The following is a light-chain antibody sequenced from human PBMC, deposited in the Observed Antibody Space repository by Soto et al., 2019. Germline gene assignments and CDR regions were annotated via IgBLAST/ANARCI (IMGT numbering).Light chain of an antibody. CDR1: QGIGTY. V-gene: IGKV1-9*01. Sequence: IQLTQSPSSLSASVGDRVTVTCRASQGIGTYLVWYQQKSGKAPTVLIYASSTLQTGVPSRFSGTGSGTEFTLTISSLQPDDFATYYCQHYNSYSEAFGKGTKVDIK. J-gene: IGKJ1*01. CDR2: ASS. CDR3: QHYNSYSEA.